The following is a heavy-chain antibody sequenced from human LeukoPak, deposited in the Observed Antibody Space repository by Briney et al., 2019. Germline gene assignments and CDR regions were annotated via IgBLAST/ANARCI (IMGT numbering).Heavy chain of an antibody. V-gene: IGHV1-69*05. CDR2: IIPIFGTA. Sequence: SVKVSCTASGYTFTGYYMHWVRQAPGQGLEWMGGIIPIFGTANYAQKFQGRVTITTDESTSTAYMELSSLRSEDTAVYYCASAPRGDGYNFDYWGQGTLVTVSS. CDR1: GYTFTGYY. CDR3: ASAPRGDGYNFDY. D-gene: IGHD5-24*01. J-gene: IGHJ4*02.